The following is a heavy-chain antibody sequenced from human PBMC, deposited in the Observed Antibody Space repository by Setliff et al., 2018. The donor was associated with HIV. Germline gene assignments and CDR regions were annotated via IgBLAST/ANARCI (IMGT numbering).Heavy chain of an antibody. V-gene: IGHV3-9*01. CDR1: GFTFDDYA. CDR3: TKARAVGEFYYYSMDV. Sequence: SLKISCAASGFTFDDYAMYWVRLLPGKGLEWVSGISWNSETIGYADSVKGRFTISRGNAKNSLYLQMSSLRVEDTALYYCTKARAVGEFYYYSMDVWGQGTTVTVSS. CDR2: ISWNSETI. J-gene: IGHJ6*02. D-gene: IGHD6-13*01.